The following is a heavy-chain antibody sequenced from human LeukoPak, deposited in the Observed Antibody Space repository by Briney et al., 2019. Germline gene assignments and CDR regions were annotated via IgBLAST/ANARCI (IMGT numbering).Heavy chain of an antibody. CDR3: ARVAYCSSTSCYSLKSRGSYYYYYMDV. D-gene: IGHD2-2*01. CDR1: GFTFSSYS. Sequence: GGSLRLSCAASGFTFSSYSMNWVRQAPGKGLEWVSSISSSSSYIYYADSEKGRFTISRDNAKNSLYLQMNSLRAEDTAVYYCARVAYCSSTSCYSLKSRGSYYYYYMDVWGKGTTVTVSS. V-gene: IGHV3-21*01. CDR2: ISSSSSYI. J-gene: IGHJ6*03.